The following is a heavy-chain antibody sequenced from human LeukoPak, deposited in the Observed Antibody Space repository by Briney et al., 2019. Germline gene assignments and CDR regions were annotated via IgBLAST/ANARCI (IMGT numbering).Heavy chain of an antibody. Sequence: SETLSLTCTVSGGSISSYYWSWIRQPPGKGLEWIGYIYYSGSTNYNPSLKSRVTISVDTSKNQFSLKLSSVTAADTAVYYCARGGIVGATPFDYWGQGTLVTVSS. CDR1: GGSISSYY. D-gene: IGHD1-26*01. J-gene: IGHJ4*02. CDR2: IYYSGST. V-gene: IGHV4-59*01. CDR3: ARGGIVGATPFDY.